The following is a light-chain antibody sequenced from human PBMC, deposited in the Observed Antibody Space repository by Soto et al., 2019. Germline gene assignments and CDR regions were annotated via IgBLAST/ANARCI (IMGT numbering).Light chain of an antibody. Sequence: EVVLTQSPVTLSLSPGERATLSCRASQSVSSSYLAWYQQKPGQAPRLLIYGASSRATGIPDRFSGSGSGKDCTLTISRLEPEDFAVYYCQQYDTSIWAYTFGQGTKLEIK. CDR3: QQYDTSIWAYT. CDR2: GAS. CDR1: QSVSSSY. J-gene: IGKJ2*01. V-gene: IGKV3-20*01.